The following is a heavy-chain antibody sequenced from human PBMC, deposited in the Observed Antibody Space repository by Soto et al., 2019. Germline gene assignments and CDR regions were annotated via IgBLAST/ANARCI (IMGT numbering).Heavy chain of an antibody. V-gene: IGHV3-30-3*01. Sequence: QVQLVESGGGVVQPGRSLRLSCAASGFTFSSYAMHWVRQAPGKGLEWVAVISYDGSNKYYADSVKGRFTISRDNSKNTLYLQMNSLRAEDTAVYYCARDQDWYDSSGYHPDYWGQGTLVTVSS. CDR2: ISYDGSNK. CDR3: ARDQDWYDSSGYHPDY. J-gene: IGHJ4*02. CDR1: GFTFSSYA. D-gene: IGHD3-22*01.